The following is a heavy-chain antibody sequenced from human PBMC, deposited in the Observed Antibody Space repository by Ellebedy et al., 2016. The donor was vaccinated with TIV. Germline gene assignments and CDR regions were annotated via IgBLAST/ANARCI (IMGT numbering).Heavy chain of an antibody. CDR3: AKLKYCGDYYCRGFDP. CDR2: VQYTGTT. V-gene: IGHV4-59*01. CDR1: GGSISGFF. Sequence: SETLSLXXTVSGGSISGFFWTWVRQPPGKELEWLGYVQYTGTTKYNPSLESRITMSADPPKNQVSLRLTSVTAADTAIYYCAKLKYCGDYYCRGFDPWGQGTLVTVSS. D-gene: IGHD3-22*01. J-gene: IGHJ5*01.